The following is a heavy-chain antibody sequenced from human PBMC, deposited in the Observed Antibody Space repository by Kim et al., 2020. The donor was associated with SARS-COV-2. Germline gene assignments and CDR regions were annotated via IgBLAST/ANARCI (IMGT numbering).Heavy chain of an antibody. J-gene: IGHJ4*02. CDR1: GGSISSSSYY. D-gene: IGHD3-22*01. CDR3: ARLHPLTMIVQPFDY. Sequence: SETLSLTCTVSGGSISSSSYYWGWIRQPPGKGLEWIGSIYYSGSTYYNPSLKSRVTISVDTSKNQFSLKLSSVTAADTAVYYCARLHPLTMIVQPFDYWGQGTLVTVSS. V-gene: IGHV4-39*01. CDR2: IYYSGST.